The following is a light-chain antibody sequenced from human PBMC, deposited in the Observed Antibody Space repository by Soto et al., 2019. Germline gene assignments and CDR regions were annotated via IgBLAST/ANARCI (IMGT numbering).Light chain of an antibody. CDR2: GAS. J-gene: IGKJ1*01. CDR1: QSISSN. V-gene: IGKV3-15*01. CDR3: QQYNSWPRT. Sequence: EIVMTQSPATRSVSPGERATLSCRASQSISSNLAWYQQKPGQAPRLLIYGASTRATGIPASFSGSGSGTEFTLTISSLQSEDFAVYYCQQYNSWPRTFGQGTKV.